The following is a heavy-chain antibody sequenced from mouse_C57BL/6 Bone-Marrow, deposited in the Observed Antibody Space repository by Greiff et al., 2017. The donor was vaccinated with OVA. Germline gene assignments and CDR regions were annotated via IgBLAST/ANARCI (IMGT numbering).Heavy chain of an antibody. Sequence: EVQLQQSGPVLVKPGASVKMSCKASGYTFTDYYMNWVKQSHGKSLEWIGVINPYNGGTSYNQKFKGKATLTVDKSSSTAYMELNSLTSEDSAVYNCARETTVVATRDYWGQGTTLTVSS. J-gene: IGHJ2*01. CDR1: GYTFTDYY. CDR3: ARETTVVATRDY. CDR2: INPYNGGT. V-gene: IGHV1-19*01. D-gene: IGHD1-1*01.